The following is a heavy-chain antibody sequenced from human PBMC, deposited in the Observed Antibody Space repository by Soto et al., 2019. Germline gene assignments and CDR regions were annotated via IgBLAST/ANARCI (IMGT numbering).Heavy chain of an antibody. D-gene: IGHD2-15*01. Sequence: EVQLLESGGDLVQSGGSLRLSCVASGFTLRNYAMNWVRQAPGKGLEWVSGISGSGGSTNYADSVKGRFSISRDNSRNTLYLQMSSLRAEDTAVYYCAKQLVVAAEYYYFYAMDVWGQGTTVTVSS. V-gene: IGHV3-23*01. CDR3: AKQLVVAAEYYYFYAMDV. CDR1: GFTLRNYA. J-gene: IGHJ6*02. CDR2: ISGSGGST.